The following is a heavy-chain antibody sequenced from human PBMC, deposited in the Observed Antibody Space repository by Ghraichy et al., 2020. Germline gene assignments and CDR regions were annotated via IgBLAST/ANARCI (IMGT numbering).Heavy chain of an antibody. CDR1: GGSISSGGYS. CDR2: IYHSGST. D-gene: IGHD3-22*01. V-gene: IGHV4-30-2*01. Sequence: SETLSLTCAVSGGSISSGGYSWSWIRQPPGKGLEWIGYIYHSGSTYYNPSLKSRVTISVDRSKNQFSLKLSSVTAADTAVYYCARGVVVITEGGAFDIWGQGTMVTVSS. J-gene: IGHJ3*02. CDR3: ARGVVVITEGGAFDI.